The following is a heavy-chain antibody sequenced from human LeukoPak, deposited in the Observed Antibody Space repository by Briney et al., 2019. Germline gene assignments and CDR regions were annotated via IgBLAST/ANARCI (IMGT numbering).Heavy chain of an antibody. CDR3: ARPRTFGAYDAFDI. J-gene: IGHJ3*02. CDR1: GSTVSSNY. CDR2: IYSGGST. V-gene: IGHV3-53*04. Sequence: PAGGSLRLSCAASGSTVSSNYMSWVRQAPGKGLEWVSVIYSGGSTYYADSVKGRFTISRHNSKNTLYLQMNSLRAEDTAVYYCARPRTFGAYDAFDIWGQGTMVTVSS. D-gene: IGHD3-16*01.